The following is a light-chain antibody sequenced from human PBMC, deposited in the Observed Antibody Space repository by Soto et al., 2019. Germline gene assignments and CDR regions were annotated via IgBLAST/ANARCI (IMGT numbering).Light chain of an antibody. CDR3: SSYTSSSTLAV. V-gene: IGLV2-14*01. Sequence: QSVLTQPASVSGSPGQSITISCTGTSSDVGGYNYVSWYQQHPGKAPKPMIYDVSNRPSGVSNRFSGSKSGNTASLTISGLQAEDEADYYCSSYTSSSTLAVFGTGTKVT. CDR1: SSDVGGYNY. J-gene: IGLJ1*01. CDR2: DVS.